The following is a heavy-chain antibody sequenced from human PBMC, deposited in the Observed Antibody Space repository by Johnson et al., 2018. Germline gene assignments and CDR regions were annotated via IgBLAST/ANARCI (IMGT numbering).Heavy chain of an antibody. D-gene: IGHD3-22*01. CDR1: GGSISSYY. CDR3: ARGNYYDSSGYYRSAFDI. Sequence: QVQLQESGPGLVKPSETLSLTCTVSGGSISSYYWSWIRQPPGKGLEWIGYIYYSGSTNYNPSLKSRVPISVDTSKNQFSLKLSSVTAAATAVYYCARGNYYDSSGYYRSAFDIWGQGTMVTVSS. V-gene: IGHV4-59*01. CDR2: IYYSGST. J-gene: IGHJ3*02.